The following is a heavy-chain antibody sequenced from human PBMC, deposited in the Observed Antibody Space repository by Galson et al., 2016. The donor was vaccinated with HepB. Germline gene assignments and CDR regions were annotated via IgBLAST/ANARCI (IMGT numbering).Heavy chain of an antibody. CDR1: GLTFSSYG. V-gene: IGHV3-30*18. Sequence: SLRLSCAASGLTFSSYGMHWVRQAPGKGLEWVAVISYDGSNKYYADSVKGRFTISRDNSKNTLYLQMNSLRAEDTAVYYCAKDGGEWVWFGELQYYFDYWGQGTLVTVSS. CDR2: ISYDGSNK. J-gene: IGHJ4*02. CDR3: AKDGGEWVWFGELQYYFDY. D-gene: IGHD3-10*01.